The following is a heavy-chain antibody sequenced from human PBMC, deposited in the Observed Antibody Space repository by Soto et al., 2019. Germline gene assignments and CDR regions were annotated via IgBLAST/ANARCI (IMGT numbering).Heavy chain of an antibody. V-gene: IGHV1-8*01. J-gene: IGHJ3*02. CDR2: MNPNSGNT. CDR1: GYTFTSYD. CDR3: ARDPYYDFWSGSNDAFDI. Sequence: ASVKVSCKASGYTFTSYDSNWVRQATGQGLEWMGWMNPNSGNTGYAQKFQGRVTMTRNTSISTAYMELSSLRSEDTAVYYCARDPYYDFWSGSNDAFDIWGQGTMVTVSS. D-gene: IGHD3-3*01.